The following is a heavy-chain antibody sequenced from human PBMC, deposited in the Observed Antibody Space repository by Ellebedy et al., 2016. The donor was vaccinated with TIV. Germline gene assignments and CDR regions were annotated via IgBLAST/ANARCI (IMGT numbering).Heavy chain of an antibody. V-gene: IGHV4-4*07. CDR1: GDFIGNFF. CDR2: IYTSGSS. D-gene: IGHD3-3*01. CDR3: ARALDFWSGSEYSFDS. J-gene: IGHJ4*02. Sequence: SETLSLTXTVSGDFIGNFFWSWIRQPAGKGLEWIGRIYTSGSSNYNHSLRGRVTLSVDTSKKQFYLKLSSVTAADTAVYYCARALDFWSGSEYSFDSWGQGTLVTVSS.